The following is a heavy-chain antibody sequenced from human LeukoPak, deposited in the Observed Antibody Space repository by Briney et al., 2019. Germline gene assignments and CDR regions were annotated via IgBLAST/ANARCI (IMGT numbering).Heavy chain of an antibody. Sequence: PSETLSLTCAVSGDSISSSNWWSWVRQPPGKGLEWIGDIYHSRSTNYNPSLKSRVTISVDKSKNQFSLKLSSVTAADTAMYYCASMGYYYDSSGYYFDYWGQGTLVTVSS. CDR1: GDSISSSNW. J-gene: IGHJ4*02. CDR2: IYHSRST. D-gene: IGHD3-22*01. CDR3: ASMGYYYDSSGYYFDY. V-gene: IGHV4-4*02.